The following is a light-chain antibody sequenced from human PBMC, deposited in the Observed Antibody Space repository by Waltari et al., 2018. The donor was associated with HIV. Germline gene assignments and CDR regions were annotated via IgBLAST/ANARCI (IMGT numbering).Light chain of an antibody. CDR1: SSNIVAGYH. Sequence: QSVLTQPPSVSGAPGQRVTISCTGSSSNIVAGYHVHWYQQLPGTAPKLLIYGNSKRPTGVPDQFAGSKSGTSAALAITGLQAEDEADYYCQSHDSSLSGYVFGTGTKVTVL. CDR3: QSHDSSLSGYV. CDR2: GNS. V-gene: IGLV1-40*01. J-gene: IGLJ1*01.